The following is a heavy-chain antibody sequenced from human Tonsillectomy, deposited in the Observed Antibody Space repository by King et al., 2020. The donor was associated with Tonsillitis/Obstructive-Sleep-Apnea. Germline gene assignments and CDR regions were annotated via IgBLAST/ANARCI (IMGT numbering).Heavy chain of an antibody. CDR1: GFTFSSYG. CDR2: ISYDGSNK. Sequence: VQLVESGGGVVQPGRSLRLSCAASGFTFSSYGMHWVRQAPGKGLEWVAVISYDGSNKYYADSVKGRFTISRDNSKNTLYLQMNSLRAEDTAVYYCSKSPTGYSSGWSLDYWGQGPLVTVSS. J-gene: IGHJ4*02. CDR3: SKSPTGYSSGWSLDY. V-gene: IGHV3-30*18. D-gene: IGHD6-19*01.